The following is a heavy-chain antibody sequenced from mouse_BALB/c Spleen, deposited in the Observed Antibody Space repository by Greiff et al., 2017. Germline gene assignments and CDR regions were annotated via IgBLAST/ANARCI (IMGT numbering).Heavy chain of an antibody. V-gene: IGHV1S29*02. CDR2: IYPYNGGT. Sequence: EVQLQQSGPELVKPGASVKISCKASGYTFTDYNMHWVKQSHGKSLEWIGYIYPYNGGTGYNQKFKSKATLTVDNSSSTAYMELRSLTSEDSAVYYCAIRGWFAYWGQGTLVTVSA. J-gene: IGHJ3*01. CDR1: GYTFTDYN. CDR3: AIRGWFAY.